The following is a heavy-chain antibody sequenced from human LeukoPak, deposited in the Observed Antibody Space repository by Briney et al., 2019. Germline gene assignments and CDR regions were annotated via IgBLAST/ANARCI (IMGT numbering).Heavy chain of an antibody. CDR2: MNPNSANT. V-gene: IGHV1-8*03. D-gene: IGHD3-10*01. Sequence: ASVKVSCKASGYTFTNYDINWVRQTTGQGLERMGWMNPNSANTGYAQNFQGRVTITMNTSISTAYMDLSSLRSEDTAVYYCARGKRYDSGSYYTDYWGQGTLVTVSS. CDR1: GYTFTNYD. J-gene: IGHJ4*02. CDR3: ARGKRYDSGSYYTDY.